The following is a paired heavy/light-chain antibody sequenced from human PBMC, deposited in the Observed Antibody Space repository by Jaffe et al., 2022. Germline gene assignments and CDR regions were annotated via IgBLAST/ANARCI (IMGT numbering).Heavy chain of an antibody. CDR3: ARYGSGSYYNYYFDY. V-gene: IGHV2-5*02. Sequence: QITLKESGPTLVKPTQTLTLTCTFSGFSLSTSGVGVGWIRQPPGKALEWLALIYWDDDKRYSPSLKSRLTITKDTSKNQVVLTMTNMDPVDTGTYYCARYGSGSYYNYYFDYWGQGTLVTVSS. CDR1: GFSLSTSGVG. J-gene: IGHJ4*02. D-gene: IGHD3-10*01. CDR2: IYWDDDK.
Light chain of an antibody. CDR3: CSYAGSRIYWV. CDR1: SSDVGSYNL. Sequence: QSALTQPASVSGSPGQSITISCTGTSSDVGSYNLVSWYQQHPDKAPKLMIYEGSKRPSGVSNRFSGSKSGNTASLTISGLQAEDEADYYCCSYAGSRIYWVFGGGTKLTVL. CDR2: EGS. V-gene: IGLV2-23*01. J-gene: IGLJ3*02.